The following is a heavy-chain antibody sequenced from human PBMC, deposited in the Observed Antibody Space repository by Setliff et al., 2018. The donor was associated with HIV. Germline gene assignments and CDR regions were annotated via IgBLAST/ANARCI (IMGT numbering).Heavy chain of an antibody. D-gene: IGHD3-10*01. J-gene: IGHJ1*01. V-gene: IGHV3-23*01. CDR3: AQAQTSVSGSYYQYLQH. Sequence: GGSLRLSCAASELTFSNYAMTWVRQAPGKGLEWVSSLSGSGGSTYYADSVKGRFTIARDNSKNTLYLRMNSLRAEDTAVYYCAQAQTSVSGSYYQYLQHWGQGTLVTVSS. CDR1: ELTFSNYA. CDR2: LSGSGGST.